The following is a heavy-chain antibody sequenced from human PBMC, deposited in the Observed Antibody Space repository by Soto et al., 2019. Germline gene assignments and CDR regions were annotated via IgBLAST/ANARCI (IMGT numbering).Heavy chain of an antibody. V-gene: IGHV3-9*01. D-gene: IGHD6-13*01. Sequence: EVQLMESGGGVVQPGRSLRLSCTGSGFTFDDYAMYWVRQRPGAGLEWVAGISWSSGNIAHADSVKGRFTVSRDNDMRSRYLQMNSLRVEDTAMYYCARGGSGALTAAAGRTNWFDPWGQGTLVIVSS. CDR1: GFTFDDYA. CDR2: ISWSSGNI. CDR3: ARGGSGALTAAAGRTNWFDP. J-gene: IGHJ5*02.